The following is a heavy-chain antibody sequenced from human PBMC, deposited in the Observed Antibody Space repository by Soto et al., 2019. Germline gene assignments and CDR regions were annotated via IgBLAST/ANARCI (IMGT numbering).Heavy chain of an antibody. CDR2: IYYTGST. CDR3: ARVDSSVSYFAS. V-gene: IGHV4-59*01. CDR1: GCSISSYY. D-gene: IGHD3-22*01. J-gene: IGHJ4*02. Sequence: PSETQSLTYTVSGCSISSYYWSWIRQPPGKGLEWIAYIYYTGSTNYNPSLKSRVTLSADTSKNQFSLKLSSVTAADTAMYYCARVDSSVSYFASWGQGPLVTVSS.